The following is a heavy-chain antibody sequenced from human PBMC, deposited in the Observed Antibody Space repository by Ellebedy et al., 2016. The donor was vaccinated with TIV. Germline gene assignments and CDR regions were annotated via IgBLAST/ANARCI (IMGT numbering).Heavy chain of an antibody. Sequence: SETLSLXXSVSDGSVSNRGYYWAWLRQPPGKGLEWIGHMHYTGSTDYNPSLKSRVTISVETSENHFSLMVTSVTAADTAVYFCAGGNHYYYGWDVWGQGTTVIAS. CDR3: AGGNHYYYGWDV. D-gene: IGHD1-14*01. J-gene: IGHJ6*02. CDR1: DGSVSNRGYY. V-gene: IGHV4-61*03. CDR2: MHYTGST.